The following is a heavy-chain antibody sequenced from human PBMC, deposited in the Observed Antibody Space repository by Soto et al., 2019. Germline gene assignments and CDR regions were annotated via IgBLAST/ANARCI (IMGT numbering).Heavy chain of an antibody. D-gene: IGHD3-3*01. Sequence: QVQLVQSGAEVKQPGSSVKVSCKASGGTFSSYAISWVRQAPGQGLEWMGGIIPIFGTANYAQKFQGRVTITADESTSTAYMELSSLRSEDTAVYYCARGGITIFGVAYYYAYGMAVWGQGTTVTVSS. CDR1: GGTFSSYA. J-gene: IGHJ6*02. V-gene: IGHV1-69*01. CDR2: IIPIFGTA. CDR3: ARGGITIFGVAYYYAYGMAV.